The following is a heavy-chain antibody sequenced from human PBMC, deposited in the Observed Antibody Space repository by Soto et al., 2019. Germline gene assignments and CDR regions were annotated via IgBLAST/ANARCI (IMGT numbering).Heavy chain of an antibody. J-gene: IGHJ4*02. D-gene: IGHD5-18*01. CDR1: GGSISSGGYS. CDR3: ASVGYSYGAIDY. V-gene: IGHV4-30-2*01. CDR2: IYHSGST. Sequence: SETLSLTCAVSGGSISSGGYSWSWIRQPPGKGLEWIGYIYHSGSTYYNPSLKSRVTISVDRSKNQFSLKPSSVTAADTAVYYCASVGYSYGAIDYSGQGTLVTVSS.